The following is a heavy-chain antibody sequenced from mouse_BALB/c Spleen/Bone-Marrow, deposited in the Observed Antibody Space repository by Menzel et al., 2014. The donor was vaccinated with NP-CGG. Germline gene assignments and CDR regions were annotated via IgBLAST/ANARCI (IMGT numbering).Heavy chain of an antibody. V-gene: IGHV5-6*01. J-gene: IGHJ4*01. CDR1: GFTFSSYG. Sequence: EVQVVESGGDLVKPGGSLKLSCAASGFTFSSYGMSWVRQTSDKRLEWVATISSGGSYTYYPDSVKGRFTISRDNAKNTLYLQMSSLKSEDAAMYYCARGGLRRSIAYAMDYWSQGTSVTVSS. D-gene: IGHD2-4*01. CDR3: ARGGLRRSIAYAMDY. CDR2: ISSGGSYT.